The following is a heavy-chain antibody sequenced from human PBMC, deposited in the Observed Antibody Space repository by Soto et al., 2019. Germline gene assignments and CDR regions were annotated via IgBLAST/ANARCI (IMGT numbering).Heavy chain of an antibody. CDR1: GGSVSSGSYY. D-gene: IGHD6-19*01. CDR2: VYYSGST. Sequence: SETLSLTCTVSGGSVSSGSYYWSWIRQPPGKGLEWIGYVYYSGSTNYNPSLKSRVTISVDTSKNQFSLKLSSVTAADTAVYYCARDASSGWYDYWGQGTLVTVS. J-gene: IGHJ4*02. CDR3: ARDASSGWYDY. V-gene: IGHV4-61*01.